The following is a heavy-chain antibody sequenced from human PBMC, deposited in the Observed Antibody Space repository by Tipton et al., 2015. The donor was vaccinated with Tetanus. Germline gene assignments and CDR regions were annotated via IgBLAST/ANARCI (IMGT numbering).Heavy chain of an antibody. J-gene: IGHJ4*02. CDR3: ARAYYYGSMYYFDY. D-gene: IGHD3-10*01. V-gene: IGHV3-7*01. CDR2: IKQDGSEK. Sequence: GSLRLSCAASGFTFNIFWLTWVRQAPGKGLEWVANIKQDGSEKYYVDSVKGRFSISRDNARNSVYLQMNSLRAEGTAVYYCARAYYYGSMYYFDYWGQGTLVTVSS. CDR1: GFTFNIFW.